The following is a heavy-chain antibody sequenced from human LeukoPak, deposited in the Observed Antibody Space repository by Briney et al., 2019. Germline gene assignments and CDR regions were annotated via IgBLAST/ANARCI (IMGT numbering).Heavy chain of an antibody. CDR3: ARDGTAAGDYYFDY. V-gene: IGHV3-33*01. Sequence: PGRSLRLSCAASGFTFSSYGMHWVRQAPGKGLEWVAVIWYDGSNKYYADSVKGRFTISRDNPKNTLYLQMNSLRAEDTPVYYCARDGTAAGDYYFDYWGQGTLVTVSS. D-gene: IGHD6-13*01. CDR2: IWYDGSNK. CDR1: GFTFSSYG. J-gene: IGHJ4*02.